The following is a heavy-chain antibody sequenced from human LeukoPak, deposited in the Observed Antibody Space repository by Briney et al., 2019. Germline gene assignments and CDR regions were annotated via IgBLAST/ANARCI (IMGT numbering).Heavy chain of an antibody. V-gene: IGHV3-7*01. CDR1: GFTFSSYW. Sequence: GGSLRLSCAASGFTFSSYWMSWARQAPGKGLEWVANIKQDGSEKYYVDSVKGRFTISRDNAKNSLYLQMNSLRAEDTAVYYCARSWEYYDFWSGYSYYMDVWGKGTTVTVSS. CDR3: ARSWEYYDFWSGYSYYMDV. CDR2: IKQDGSEK. J-gene: IGHJ6*03. D-gene: IGHD3-3*01.